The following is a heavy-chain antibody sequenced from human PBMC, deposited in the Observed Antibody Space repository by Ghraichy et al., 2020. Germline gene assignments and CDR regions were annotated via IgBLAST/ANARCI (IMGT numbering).Heavy chain of an antibody. V-gene: IGHV4-59*08. J-gene: IGHJ4*02. D-gene: IGHD3-22*01. Sequence: SCTVSGGSISSYYWSWIRQPPGKGLEWIGNIYYSGSTNYNPSLKSRVTISVDTSKNQFSRKLSSVTAADTAVYYCARHGPHYYDNSPYFDYGGQGTLVTVSS. CDR2: IYYSGST. CDR3: ARHGPHYYDNSPYFDY. CDR1: GGSISSYY.